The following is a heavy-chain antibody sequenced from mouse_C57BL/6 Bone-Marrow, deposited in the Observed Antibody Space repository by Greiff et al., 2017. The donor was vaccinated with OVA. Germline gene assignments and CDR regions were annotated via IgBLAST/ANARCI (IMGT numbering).Heavy chain of an antibody. J-gene: IGHJ1*03. V-gene: IGHV1-55*01. CDR1: GYTFTSYW. CDR3: ARRGDYDVGNWYFDV. CDR2: IYPGSGST. D-gene: IGHD2-4*01. Sequence: VKLMESGAELARPGASVKMSCKASGYTFTSYWITWVKQRPGQGLEWIGDIYPGSGSTNYNEKFKSKATLTVDTSSSTAYMQLSSLTSEDSAVYYCARRGDYDVGNWYFDVWGTGTTVTVSS.